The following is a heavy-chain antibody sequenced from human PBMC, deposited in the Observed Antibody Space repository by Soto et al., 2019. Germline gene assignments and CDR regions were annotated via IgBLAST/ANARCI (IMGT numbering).Heavy chain of an antibody. V-gene: IGHV2-5*02. D-gene: IGHD5-12*01. Sequence: HITLKESGPTLVKPTQTLTLTCTLSGFSLSDFAVGVAWVRRPPGKALEWLALIYSDGNKYYSPSLKTRLTISTDTSKGHVVLTMTNMDPLDTATYFCVHTAGWLHRYWGQGTQVTVSS. CDR2: IYSDGNK. J-gene: IGHJ4*02. CDR3: VHTAGWLHRY. CDR1: GFSLSDFAVG.